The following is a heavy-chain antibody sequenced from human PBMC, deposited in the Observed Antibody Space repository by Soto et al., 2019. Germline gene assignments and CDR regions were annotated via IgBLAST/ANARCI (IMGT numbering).Heavy chain of an antibody. J-gene: IGHJ6*02. CDR1: GGSFSGYY. D-gene: IGHD5-18*01. CDR2: INHSGST. V-gene: IGHV4-34*01. Sequence: PSETLSLTCAVYGGSFSGYYWSWIRQPPGKGLEWIGEINHSGSTNYNPSLKSRVTISVDTSKNQFSLKLSSVTAADTAVYYCAKDDVDTAMVNYYGMDVWGQGTTVTVSS. CDR3: AKDDVDTAMVNYYGMDV.